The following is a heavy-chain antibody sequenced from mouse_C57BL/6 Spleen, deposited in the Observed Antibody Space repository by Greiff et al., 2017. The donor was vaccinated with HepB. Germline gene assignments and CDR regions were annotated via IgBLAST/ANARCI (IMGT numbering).Heavy chain of an antibody. D-gene: IGHD2-1*01. V-gene: IGHV1-53*01. CDR3: ARRMVYYYAMDY. Sequence: QVQLQQPGAELVRPGSSVKLSCKASGYTFTSYWMHWVKQRPGQGLEWIGNINPSNGGTNYNEKFKSKATLTVDKSSSTAYMQLSSLTSEDSAVYYCARRMVYYYAMDYWGQGTSVTVSS. J-gene: IGHJ4*01. CDR2: INPSNGGT. CDR1: GYTFTSYW.